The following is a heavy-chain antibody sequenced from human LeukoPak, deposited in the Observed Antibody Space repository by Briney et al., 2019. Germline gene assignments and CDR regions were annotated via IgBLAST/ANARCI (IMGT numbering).Heavy chain of an antibody. Sequence: SVKVSCKASGGTFSSCAISWVRQAPGQGLEWMGRIIPIFGTASYAQKFQGRGTITADESQSTAYMELSSLRSEDTAVYYCARTIFDDVVPAAMRVYYYYGMDVWGQGTTVTVSS. CDR2: IIPIFGTA. CDR3: ARTIFDDVVPAAMRVYYYYGMDV. CDR1: GGTFSSCA. V-gene: IGHV1-69*13. D-gene: IGHD2-2*01. J-gene: IGHJ6*02.